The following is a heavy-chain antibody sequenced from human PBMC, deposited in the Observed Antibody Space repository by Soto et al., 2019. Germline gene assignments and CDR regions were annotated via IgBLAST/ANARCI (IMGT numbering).Heavy chain of an antibody. CDR2: ISGGDGSP. Sequence: GGSLRLSCAASGFTFSSYEMNWVRQASGKGLEWVSAISGGDGSPSYADSVKGRFTISRDNSKNTLYLHMNSLRADDTAAYYCAKWHTYNYDSLAFSGFDCWGQGTQVTVSS. CDR1: GFTFSSYE. D-gene: IGHD3-16*01. CDR3: AKWHTYNYDSLAFSGFDC. J-gene: IGHJ4*02. V-gene: IGHV3-23*01.